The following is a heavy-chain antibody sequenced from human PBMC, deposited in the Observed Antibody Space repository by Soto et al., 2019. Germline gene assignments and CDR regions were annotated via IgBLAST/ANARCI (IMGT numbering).Heavy chain of an antibody. CDR1: GGTFSSYA. V-gene: IGHV1-69*01. D-gene: IGHD3-22*01. J-gene: IGHJ4*02. CDR2: IIPFFGTE. Sequence: QVQLVQSGAEVKKPGSSVKVSCKASGGTFSSYAISWVRQAPGQGLEWMGGIIPFFGTENYAQKFQGSVTITADESTRTAYMELSSLRSEDTAVYYCASPGNGEVVVILEYWGQGTLVTVSS. CDR3: ASPGNGEVVVILEY.